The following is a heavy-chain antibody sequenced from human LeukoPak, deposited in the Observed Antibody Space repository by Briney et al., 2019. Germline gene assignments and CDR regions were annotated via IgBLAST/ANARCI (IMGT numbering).Heavy chain of an antibody. Sequence: GGSLRLSCAASGFTFSSYAMSRVRQAPGKGLEWVSAISGSGGSTYYADSVKGRFTISRDNSKNTLYLQMNSLRAEDTAVYYCAKAADIVVDPYYYYYMDVWGKGTTVTVSS. V-gene: IGHV3-23*01. CDR3: AKAADIVVDPYYYYYMDV. CDR2: ISGSGGST. J-gene: IGHJ6*03. D-gene: IGHD2-2*01. CDR1: GFTFSSYA.